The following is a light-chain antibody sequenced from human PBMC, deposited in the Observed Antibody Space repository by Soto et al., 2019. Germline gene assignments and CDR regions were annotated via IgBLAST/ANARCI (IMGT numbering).Light chain of an antibody. J-gene: IGLJ3*02. CDR1: SSDVGGYNY. Sequence: QSALTQPPSASGSPGQSVTISCTGTSSDVGGYNYVSWYQQHPGKAPKLMIYEVSKRPSGVPDRFSGSKSGNTASLTVSGLQAEDEADYYCSSYAGSPPGVFGGGTKLTVL. CDR3: SSYAGSPPGV. V-gene: IGLV2-8*01. CDR2: EVS.